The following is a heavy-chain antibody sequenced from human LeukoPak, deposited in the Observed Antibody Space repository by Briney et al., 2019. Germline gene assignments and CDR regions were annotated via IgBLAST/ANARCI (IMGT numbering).Heavy chain of an antibody. CDR3: ARVAPNREWLVTNNYYFDY. J-gene: IGHJ4*02. V-gene: IGHV4-59*01. Sequence: PSETLSLTCTVSGGSISSYYWSWIRQPPGKGLEWIGYIYYSGSTNYNPSLKSRVTISVDTSKNQFSLKLSSVTAADTAVYYCARVAPNREWLVTNNYYFDYWGQGTLVTVSS. D-gene: IGHD6-19*01. CDR1: GGSISSYY. CDR2: IYYSGST.